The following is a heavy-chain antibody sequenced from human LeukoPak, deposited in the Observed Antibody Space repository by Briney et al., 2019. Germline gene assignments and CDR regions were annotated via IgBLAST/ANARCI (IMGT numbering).Heavy chain of an antibody. D-gene: IGHD3-10*01. CDR3: YGGSYYERAFDI. J-gene: IGHJ3*02. CDR2: IYYSGST. Sequence: PSETLSLTCTVSGGSISSGDYYWSWIRQPPGKGLEWIGYIYYSGSTYYNPSLKSRVTISVDTSKNQFSLKLSSVTAADTAVYYSYGGSYYERAFDIWGQGTMVTVSS. V-gene: IGHV4-30-4*03. CDR1: GGSISSGDYY.